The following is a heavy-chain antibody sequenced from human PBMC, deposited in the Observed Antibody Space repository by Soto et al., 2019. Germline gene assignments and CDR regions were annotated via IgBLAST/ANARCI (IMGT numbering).Heavy chain of an antibody. V-gene: IGHV3-66*01. Sequence: GGSLRLSCAASGFTVSSNYMSWVRQAPGKGLEWVSVIYSGGSTYYADSVKGRFTISRDNSKNTLYLQMNSLRAEDTAVYYCARDPFDYDFWSGYSDSYYYYYMDVWGKGTTVTVSS. CDR3: ARDPFDYDFWSGYSDSYYYYYMDV. D-gene: IGHD3-3*01. CDR2: IYSGGST. CDR1: GFTVSSNY. J-gene: IGHJ6*03.